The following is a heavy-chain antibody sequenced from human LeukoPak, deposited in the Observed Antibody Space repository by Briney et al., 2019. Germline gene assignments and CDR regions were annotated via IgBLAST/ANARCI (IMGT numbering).Heavy chain of an antibody. CDR2: ISWNSGSI. V-gene: IGHV3-9*01. CDR1: GFTFDDYA. CDR3: AKDIGYGSGTGDY. Sequence: GGSLRLSCAASGFTFDDYAMHWVRQAPGKGLEWVPGISWNSGSIGYADSVKGRFTISRDNAKNSLYLQMNSLRAEDTALYYCAKDIGYGSGTGDYWGQGTLVTVSS. J-gene: IGHJ4*02. D-gene: IGHD3-10*01.